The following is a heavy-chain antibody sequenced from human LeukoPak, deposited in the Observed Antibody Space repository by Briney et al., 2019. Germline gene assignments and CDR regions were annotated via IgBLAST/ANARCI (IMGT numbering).Heavy chain of an antibody. D-gene: IGHD5-18*01. J-gene: IGHJ4*02. V-gene: IGHV1-2*02. CDR2: INPDSGGT. CDR3: ARRTTWIQLWPRGFDY. Sequence: ASVKVSCKASGYTFTDYYIHWVRQAPGQGLEWMGWINPDSGGTNYAQKFQGRVTMTRDTSISTAYMELSSLRSDDTAVYYSARRTTWIQLWPRGFDYWGRGTLVTVSS. CDR1: GYTFTDYY.